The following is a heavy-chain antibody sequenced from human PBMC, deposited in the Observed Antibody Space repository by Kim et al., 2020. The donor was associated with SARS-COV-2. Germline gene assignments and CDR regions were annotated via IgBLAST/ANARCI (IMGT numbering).Heavy chain of an antibody. J-gene: IGHJ5*02. V-gene: IGHV3-23*03. Sequence: GGSLRLSCAASGFTFSSYAMSWVRQAPGKGLEWVSVIYSGGSSTYYADSVKGRFTISRDNSKNTLYLQMNSLRAEDTAVYYCAKDQGSGWDWFDPWGQGTLVTVSS. D-gene: IGHD6-19*01. CDR2: IYSGGSST. CDR3: AKDQGSGWDWFDP. CDR1: GFTFSSYA.